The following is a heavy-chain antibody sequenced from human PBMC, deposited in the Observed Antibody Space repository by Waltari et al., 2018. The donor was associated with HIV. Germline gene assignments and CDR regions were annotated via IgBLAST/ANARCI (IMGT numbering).Heavy chain of an antibody. CDR2: ITHSRKT. Sequence: QVQLQQWGAGILKPSETLSLNCDVHGGSFSGYQWNWIRQSPGKGLEWIGDITHSRKTNHNPSRKSRVTISVDTSKNQFSLERRSLTAADAGVYYCARAAENQDLRTGFEYWGQGTPVIVSS. CDR3: ARAAENQDLRTGFEY. V-gene: IGHV4-34*02. J-gene: IGHJ4*02. CDR1: GGSFSGYQ. D-gene: IGHD3-9*01.